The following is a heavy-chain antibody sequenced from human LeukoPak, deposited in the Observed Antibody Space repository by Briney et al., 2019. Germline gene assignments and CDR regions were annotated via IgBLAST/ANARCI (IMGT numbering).Heavy chain of an antibody. J-gene: IGHJ6*02. Sequence: ASVKVSCKASGYTFTSYGISWVRQAPGQGLEWMGWISAYNGNTNYAQKLQGRVTMTTDTSTSTAHMELRSLRSDDTAVYYCARDSQDVLRYFDWLLSHNYYYGMDVWGQGTTVTVSS. D-gene: IGHD3-9*01. V-gene: IGHV1-18*01. CDR3: ARDSQDVLRYFDWLLSHNYYYGMDV. CDR1: GYTFTSYG. CDR2: ISAYNGNT.